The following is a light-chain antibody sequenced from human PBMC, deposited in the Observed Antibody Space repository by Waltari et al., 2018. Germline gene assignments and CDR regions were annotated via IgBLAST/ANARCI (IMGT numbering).Light chain of an antibody. V-gene: IGKV3-20*01. CDR2: GAS. CDR3: QHHVRLPAT. Sequence: IVLTQSPGTLSLSPGGRATLSCRASQNIGNYLAWYQQKPGQAPRLPIYGASSRAAGIPDRFSGSGSGADFSLTISRLEPEDFAVYYCQHHVRLPATFGQGTKV. J-gene: IGKJ1*01. CDR1: QNIGNY.